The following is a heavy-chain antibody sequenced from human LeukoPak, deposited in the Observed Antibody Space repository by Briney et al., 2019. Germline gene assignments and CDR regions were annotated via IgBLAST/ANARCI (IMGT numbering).Heavy chain of an antibody. CDR2: ITSSGYT. V-gene: IGHV4-59*01. J-gene: IGHJ3*02. Sequence: SQTLSLTCTVSGGSINYYWSWTRQSPGKGLERIGYITSSGYTNYNPSLRSRVTISLDTSKMQFSLRLSSVTAADTAVYYCVRGRDHPDIWGQGKMVTVSS. CDR3: VRGRDHPDI. CDR1: GGSINYY.